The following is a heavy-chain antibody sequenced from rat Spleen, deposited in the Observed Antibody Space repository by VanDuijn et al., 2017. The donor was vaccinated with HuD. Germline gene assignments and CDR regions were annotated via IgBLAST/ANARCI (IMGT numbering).Heavy chain of an antibody. J-gene: IGHJ3*01. CDR1: GFTFSNFY. D-gene: IGHD1-10*01. CDR3: VSYYNNYFAY. V-gene: IGHV5-7*01. Sequence: EVQLVESGGGLVQPGRSMKLSCAASGFTFSNFYMAWVRQAPKKGLEWVATISYDGTSTNYRASVKGPFTISRDNAKSTLYLQMDSLRSEDTATYYCVSYYNNYFAYWGQGTLVTVSS. CDR2: ISYDGTST.